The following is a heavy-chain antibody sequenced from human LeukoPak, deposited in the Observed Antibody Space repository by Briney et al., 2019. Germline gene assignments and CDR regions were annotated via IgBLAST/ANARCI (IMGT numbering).Heavy chain of an antibody. D-gene: IGHD5-18*01. CDR3: ARVTGWFAP. CDR2: INPDNGDT. J-gene: IGHJ5*02. V-gene: IGHV1-8*01. CDR1: GYFFTHYE. Sequence: SVKVSCQHSGYFFTHYEINLLQQAPGQRLEWMGWINPDNGDTSYAQKFQGRVTMTRDTATNTAYMELSSLRSEDTAMYFCARVTGWFAPWGQGTQITVSS.